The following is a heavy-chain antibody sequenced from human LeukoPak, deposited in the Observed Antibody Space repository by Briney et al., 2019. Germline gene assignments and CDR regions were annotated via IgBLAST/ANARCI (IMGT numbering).Heavy chain of an antibody. V-gene: IGHV1-69*13. Sequence: SVKVSCKASGGTFSSYAISWVRQAPGQGLEWMGGIIPIFGTANYAQKFQGRVTITADESTSTAYMELSSLRSEDTAVYYCASSPTVTIDYYNYGMDVWGQGTTVTVSS. D-gene: IGHD4-17*01. CDR1: GGTFSSYA. CDR2: IIPIFGTA. CDR3: ASSPTVTIDYYNYGMDV. J-gene: IGHJ6*02.